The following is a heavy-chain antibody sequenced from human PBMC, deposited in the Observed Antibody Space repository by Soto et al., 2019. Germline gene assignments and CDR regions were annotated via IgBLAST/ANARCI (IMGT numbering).Heavy chain of an antibody. V-gene: IGHV3-11*03. J-gene: IGHJ4*02. CDR2: ISTSSSYT. CDR3: ARLRLTGYFDY. Sequence: GGSLRLSCVASGFTFSDHYMTWIRQAPGKGLEWLSYISTSSSYTNYADSVKGRFTISRDNAMNSLYLQMDSLRAEDTAVYYCARLRLTGYFDYWGQGTLVTVSS. CDR1: GFTFSDHY.